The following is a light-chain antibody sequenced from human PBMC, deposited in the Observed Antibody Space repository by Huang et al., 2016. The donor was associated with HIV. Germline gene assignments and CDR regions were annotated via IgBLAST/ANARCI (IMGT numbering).Light chain of an antibody. CDR2: KAS. Sequence: DIQMTQSPSTLSASVGDRVTITCRASEGISSWLAGYQQKPGRAPKLLIYKASTLETGVPSMFSGSGSGTEFTLTISRLQPDDFATYYCQQYHNYSTFGQGTKLEIK. CDR1: EGISSW. CDR3: QQYHNYST. V-gene: IGKV1-5*03. J-gene: IGKJ2*01.